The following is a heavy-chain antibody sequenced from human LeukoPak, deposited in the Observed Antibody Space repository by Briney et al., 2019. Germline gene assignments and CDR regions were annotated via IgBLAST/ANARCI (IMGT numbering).Heavy chain of an antibody. Sequence: GGSLRLSCAVSGITLSNYGMSWVRQAPGKGLEWVAGISDSGGKTKYADSVKGRFTISRDNPKNTLYLQMHSLRAEDTAVYFCAKRGVVIRVILVGFHKEAYYFESWGQGALVTVSS. D-gene: IGHD3/OR15-3a*01. CDR1: GITLSNYG. CDR3: AKRGVVIRVILVGFHKEAYYFES. J-gene: IGHJ4*02. CDR2: ISDSGGKT. V-gene: IGHV3-23*01.